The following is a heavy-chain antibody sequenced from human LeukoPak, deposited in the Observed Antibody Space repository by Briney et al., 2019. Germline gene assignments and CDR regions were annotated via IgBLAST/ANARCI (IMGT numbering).Heavy chain of an antibody. V-gene: IGHV4-34*08. CDR1: SSTFSGYF. J-gene: IGHJ4*02. D-gene: IGHD3-10*01. CDR3: IIDRDGSGYLFRC. Sequence: SETLSLTCTVYSSTFSGYFWCWLRQPPGKGLEWIGEVNHRGNINYNPSLKSRVSISVDTSKNQFSLKLTSVTAADTAGYYCIIDRDGSGYLFRCGGQGTLATVSS. CDR2: VNHRGNI.